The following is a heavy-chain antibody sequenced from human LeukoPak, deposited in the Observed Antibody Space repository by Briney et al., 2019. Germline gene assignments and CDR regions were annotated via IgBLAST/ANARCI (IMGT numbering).Heavy chain of an antibody. Sequence: PSETLSLTCTVSSGSISNYYWSWIRQPAGKGLEWIGRIQGSGTTRYNSSLESRVTMSVDTSKNQFSLKVTSVTAADTAVYYCARRFPGGYGDHFDYWGQGILVTVST. J-gene: IGHJ4*02. V-gene: IGHV4-4*07. CDR1: SGSISNYY. D-gene: IGHD4-17*01. CDR2: IQGSGTT. CDR3: ARRFPGGYGDHFDY.